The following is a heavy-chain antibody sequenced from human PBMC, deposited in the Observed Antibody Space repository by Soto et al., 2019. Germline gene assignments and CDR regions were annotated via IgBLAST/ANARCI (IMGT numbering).Heavy chain of an antibody. Sequence: GGSLRLSCAASGFTFSSYAMHRVRQAPGKGLEWVAVIGGEGSSTNCADFVKGRCTVSRDNSKSTVYLQLDSMRDDDTAVYYCAKDSTSYNGVYDPFDIWGRGTMDTVSS. CDR3: AKDSTSYNGVYDPFDI. D-gene: IGHD1-1*01. V-gene: IGHV3-23*01. J-gene: IGHJ3*02. CDR2: IGGEGSST. CDR1: GFTFSSYA.